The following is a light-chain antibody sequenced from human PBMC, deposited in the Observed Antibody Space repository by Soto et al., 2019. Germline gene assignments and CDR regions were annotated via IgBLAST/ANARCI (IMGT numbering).Light chain of an antibody. CDR2: EVS. CDR1: SSDVGGYNY. CDR3: SSYASRHVV. V-gene: IGLV2-8*01. Sequence: QSALTQPPSASGSPGQSVTISCTGTSSDVGGYNYVSWYQQHPGKAPKLMIYEVSKRPSGVPDRFSGSKSGNTAFLTVSGLQAEDEAAYSCSSYASRHVVFGGGT. J-gene: IGLJ2*01.